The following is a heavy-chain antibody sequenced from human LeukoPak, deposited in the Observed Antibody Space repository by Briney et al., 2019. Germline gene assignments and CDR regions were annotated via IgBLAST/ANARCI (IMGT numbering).Heavy chain of an antibody. CDR3: AKVRRITMVRGVNSGPFDI. CDR1: GFTFSGYA. CDR2: ISGSGGST. Sequence: PGGSLRLSCAASGFTFSGYAMSWVRQAPGKGLEWVSAISGSGGSTYYADSVKGRFTISRDNSKNTLYLQMNSLRAEDTAVYYCAKVRRITMVRGVNSGPFDIWGQGTMVTVSS. J-gene: IGHJ3*02. D-gene: IGHD3-10*01. V-gene: IGHV3-23*01.